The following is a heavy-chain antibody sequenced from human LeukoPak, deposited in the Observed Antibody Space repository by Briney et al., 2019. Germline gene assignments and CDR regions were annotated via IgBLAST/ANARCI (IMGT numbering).Heavy chain of an antibody. CDR3: ARGNGHSSSSRYFDY. CDR1: GLTVSSNY. V-gene: IGHV3-66*01. Sequence: PGGSLRLSCAASGLTVSSNYMNWVRQAPGKGLEWVSVIASGGSTYYADPVKGRFTISRDTSKNTLYLQMNSLRAEDTAVYYCARGNGHSSSSRYFDYWGQGTLVTVSS. D-gene: IGHD6-6*01. CDR2: IASGGST. J-gene: IGHJ4*02.